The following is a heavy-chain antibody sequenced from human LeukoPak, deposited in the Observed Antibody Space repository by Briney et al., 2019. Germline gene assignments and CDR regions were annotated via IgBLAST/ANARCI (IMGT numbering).Heavy chain of an antibody. CDR1: GDSISNYY. Sequence: SETLSLTCTVSGDSISNYYWSWIRQPPGKGLEWIAYIYYSGSTNYNPSLKSRVTISVDTSNNQFSLKLSSVTAADTAVYYCARWFGESNAFDIWGQGTMVTVSS. V-gene: IGHV4-59*01. J-gene: IGHJ3*02. CDR3: ARWFGESNAFDI. D-gene: IGHD3-10*01. CDR2: IYYSGST.